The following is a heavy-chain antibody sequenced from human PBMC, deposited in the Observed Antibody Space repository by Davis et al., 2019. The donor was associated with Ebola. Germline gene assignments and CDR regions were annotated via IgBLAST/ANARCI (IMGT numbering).Heavy chain of an antibody. CDR1: GFTFSSYW. V-gene: IGHV3-48*04. Sequence: GGSLRLSCAASGFTFSSYWMSWVRQAPGKGLEWVSYISSSGSTIYYADSVKGRFTISRDNAKNSLYLQMNSLRAEDTAVYYCARRLYGVRWYYYYGMDVWGQGTTVTVSS. CDR2: ISSSGSTI. J-gene: IGHJ6*02. CDR3: ARRLYGVRWYYYYGMDV. D-gene: IGHD4/OR15-4a*01.